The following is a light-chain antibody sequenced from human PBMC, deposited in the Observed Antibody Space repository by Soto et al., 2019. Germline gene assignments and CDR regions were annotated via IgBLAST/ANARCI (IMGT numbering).Light chain of an antibody. CDR1: QSISSW. V-gene: IGKV1-5*03. J-gene: IGKJ5*01. CDR2: KAC. CDR3: QQYNSYLIT. Sequence: DIQMTQSPSTLSASVGDRVTITCRASQSISSWLAWYQQKPGKAPKLLTYKACSLESGLPSRFSGSGSGTEFPLTISSLQPDDFATYYCQQYNSYLITFGQGTRLEI.